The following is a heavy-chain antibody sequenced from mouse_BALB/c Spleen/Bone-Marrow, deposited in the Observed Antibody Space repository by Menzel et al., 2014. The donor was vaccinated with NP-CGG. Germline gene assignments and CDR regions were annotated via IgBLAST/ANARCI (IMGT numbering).Heavy chain of an antibody. D-gene: IGHD1-1*01. Sequence: VQLQQPGAELVKPGASVKLSCTASGFNIKDTYMHWVKQRPEQGLEWIGRIDPANGNTKYDPKFQGKATTTADTSSNTAYLQLSSLTSEDTAVYYCARSGYGSSLFAYWGQGTLVTVSA. V-gene: IGHV14-3*02. CDR3: ARSGYGSSLFAY. CDR1: GFNIKDTY. CDR2: IDPANGNT. J-gene: IGHJ3*01.